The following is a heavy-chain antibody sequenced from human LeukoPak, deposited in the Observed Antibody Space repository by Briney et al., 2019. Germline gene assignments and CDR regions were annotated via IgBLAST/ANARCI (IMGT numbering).Heavy chain of an antibody. V-gene: IGHV4-38-2*01. Sequence: SETLSHTCAVSGYSISSGYYWGWIRQPPGKGREWIGSIYHSGSPYYNPSLKSRVNISVDTSKNQFSLKLSSVTAAYTAVYYCARRRVGFTVDYWSQGTLVTVSS. CDR1: GYSISSGYY. CDR3: ARRRVGFTVDY. J-gene: IGHJ4*02. CDR2: IYHSGSP.